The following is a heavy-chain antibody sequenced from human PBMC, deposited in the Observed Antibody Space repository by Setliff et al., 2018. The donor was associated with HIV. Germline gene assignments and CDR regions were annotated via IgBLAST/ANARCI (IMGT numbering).Heavy chain of an antibody. V-gene: IGHV4-38-2*01. J-gene: IGHJ4*02. CDR2: IYHSGST. CDR1: GYAINNNFF. Sequence: SETLSLTCAVSGYAINNNFFWGWVRQPPGKGLEWIGSIYHSGSTYYNPSLKSRFTISRDNTKNSLYLQMDGLRVEDTAVYYCARLRINDFWGQGTPVTVSS. CDR3: ARLRINDF.